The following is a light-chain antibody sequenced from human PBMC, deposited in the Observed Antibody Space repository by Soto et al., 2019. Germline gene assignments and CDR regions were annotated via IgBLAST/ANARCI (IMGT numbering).Light chain of an antibody. J-gene: IGKJ4*01. CDR3: QQCNTYPLT. V-gene: IGKV1-39*01. CDR1: QSISSY. Sequence: DIQITQSPSSLSTSVGDRVAITCLSSQSISSYLNWYQQKPGKATKLLIYAASSLQSGVPSRFSGSGSGTDFTLTISSLQPSDFATYYCQQCNTYPLTFGGGTKVDIK. CDR2: AAS.